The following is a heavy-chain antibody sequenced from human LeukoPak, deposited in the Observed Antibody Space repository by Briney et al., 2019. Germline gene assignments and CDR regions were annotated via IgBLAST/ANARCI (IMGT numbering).Heavy chain of an antibody. CDR3: AKGGAVAGPLDY. CDR1: GFTFDDYA. J-gene: IGHJ4*02. D-gene: IGHD6-19*01. V-gene: IGHV3-9*03. CDR2: ISWNSGSI. Sequence: GRSLRLSCAASGFTFDDYAMHWVRQAPGKGLEWVSGISWNSGSIGYADSEKGRFTISRDNAKNSLYLQMNSLRAEDMALYYCAKGGAVAGPLDYWGQGTLVTVSS.